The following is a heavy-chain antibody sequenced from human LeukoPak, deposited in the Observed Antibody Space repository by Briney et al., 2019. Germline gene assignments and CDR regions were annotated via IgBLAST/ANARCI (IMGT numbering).Heavy chain of an antibody. CDR3: ARTSGSYRTFGY. Sequence: SETLSLTCTVSGGSISSSSYYWSWIRQPPGKGLEWIGSIYHSGSTYYNPSLKSRVTISVDTSKNQFSLKLSSVTAADTAVYYCARTSGSYRTFGYWGQGTLVTVSS. V-gene: IGHV4-39*07. CDR2: IYHSGST. D-gene: IGHD1-26*01. J-gene: IGHJ4*02. CDR1: GGSISSSSYY.